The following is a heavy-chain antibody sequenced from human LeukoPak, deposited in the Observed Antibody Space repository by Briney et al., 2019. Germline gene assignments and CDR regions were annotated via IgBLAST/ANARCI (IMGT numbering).Heavy chain of an antibody. V-gene: IGHV3-7*01. J-gene: IGHJ4*02. Sequence: GGSLRLSCAASGFTLSSYWMSWVRQAPGKGLEWVANIKQDGSEKYYVDSVKGRFTISRDNAKNSLYLQMNSLRAEDTAVYYCAREGDVLLWFGELFFDYWGQGTLVTVSS. CDR3: AREGDVLLWFGELFFDY. D-gene: IGHD3-10*01. CDR1: GFTLSSYW. CDR2: IKQDGSEK.